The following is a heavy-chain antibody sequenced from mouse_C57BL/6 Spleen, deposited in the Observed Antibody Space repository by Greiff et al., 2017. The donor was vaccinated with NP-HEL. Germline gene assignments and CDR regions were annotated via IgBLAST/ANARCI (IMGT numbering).Heavy chain of an antibody. J-gene: IGHJ4*01. CDR2: IDPANGNT. V-gene: IGHV14-3*01. CDR1: GFNIKNTY. Sequence: VQLQQSVAELVRPGASVKLSCTASGFNIKNTYMHWVKQRPEQGLEWIGRIDPANGNTKYAPKFQGKATITADTSSNTAYLQLGSLTSEDTAIYYCALHYYGSSYDYAMDYWGQGTSVTVSS. D-gene: IGHD1-1*01. CDR3: ALHYYGSSYDYAMDY.